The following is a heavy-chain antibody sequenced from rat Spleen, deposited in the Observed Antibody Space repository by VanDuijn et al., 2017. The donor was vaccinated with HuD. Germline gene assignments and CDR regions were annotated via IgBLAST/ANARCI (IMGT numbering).Heavy chain of an antibody. D-gene: IGHD1-11*01. CDR1: GFTFSDYY. CDR2: ISYDGGSI. Sequence: EVQLVESDGDLVQPGRSLKLSCAASGFTFSDYYMAWVRQAPTRGLEWVATISYDGGSIYYRDSVKGRFTISRDNAKSTQYLQMDSLRSEDTATYYCTRHGGLRNWFAFWGQGTLVTVSS. J-gene: IGHJ3*01. CDR3: TRHGGLRNWFAF. V-gene: IGHV5-29*01.